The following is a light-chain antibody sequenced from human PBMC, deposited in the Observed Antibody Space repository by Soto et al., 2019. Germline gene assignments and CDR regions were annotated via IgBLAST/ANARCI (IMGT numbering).Light chain of an antibody. CDR1: QSTSTW. V-gene: IGKV1-5*03. CDR2: KAS. CDR3: QQYGRYRT. Sequence: DIQMTQSPSTLSASVGDRVTSTCRASQSTSTWLAWYQHKPGKAPNLLIYKASSLESGVPSRFSGSGSETEFTLTISSLQPDDVATYYCQQYGRYRTFGQGTKVEIK. J-gene: IGKJ1*01.